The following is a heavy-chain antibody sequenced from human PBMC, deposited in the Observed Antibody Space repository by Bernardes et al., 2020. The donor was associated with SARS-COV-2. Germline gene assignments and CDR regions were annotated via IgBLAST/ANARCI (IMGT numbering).Heavy chain of an antibody. CDR3: AGVPNCSGGSGYTGWFDP. Sequence: TLSLTFTVSGVSIISYYWSWIRHPPGKGLAWVGYIYYSGSTNYNPPLQSRVTISVDTSKNQFSLKLSSVTAADTAVYYCAGVPNCSGGSGYTGWFDPWGQGALVTVSS. D-gene: IGHD2-15*01. V-gene: IGHV4-59*01. J-gene: IGHJ5*02. CDR1: GVSIISYY. CDR2: IYYSGST.